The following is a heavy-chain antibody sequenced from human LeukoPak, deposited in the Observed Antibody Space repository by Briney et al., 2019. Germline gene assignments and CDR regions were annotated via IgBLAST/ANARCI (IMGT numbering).Heavy chain of an antibody. CDR3: ARVFEYSSSSPYYYYYMDG. Sequence: SETLSLTCAVYGGSFSGYYWSWIRQPPGKGLEWIGEINHSGSTNYNPSLKSRVTISVDTSKNQFSLKLSSVTAADTAVYYCARVFEYSSSSPYYYYYMDGWGKGTTVTVSS. J-gene: IGHJ6*03. CDR1: GGSFSGYY. V-gene: IGHV4-34*01. CDR2: INHSGST. D-gene: IGHD6-6*01.